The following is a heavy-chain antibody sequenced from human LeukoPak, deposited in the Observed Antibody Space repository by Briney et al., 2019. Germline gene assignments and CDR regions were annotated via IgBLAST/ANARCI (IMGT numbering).Heavy chain of an antibody. J-gene: IGHJ5*02. D-gene: IGHD3-10*01. CDR3: AFGDYYRLDP. CDR1: GGSINTNNW. V-gene: IGHV4-4*02. Sequence: PSGTLSLTCAVSGGSINTNNWWSWVRQSPGKGLEWIGEVHNGGSIHYSPSLKSRLTLSIDNSKNHFSLTLSSVTAADTAVYYCAFGDYYRLDPWGQGTLVTVSS. CDR2: VHNGGSI.